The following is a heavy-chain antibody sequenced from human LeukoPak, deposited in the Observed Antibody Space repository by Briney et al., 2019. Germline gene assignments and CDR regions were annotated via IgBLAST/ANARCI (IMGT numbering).Heavy chain of an antibody. J-gene: IGHJ4*02. Sequence: GESLKISCKGSGYSFTSYGISWVRQMPGKGLEWMGRIGPSDSYTNYSPSFQGHVTISADKSISTAYLQWSSLKASDTAMYYCARRRDSSSWYYFDYWGQGTLVTVSS. CDR1: GYSFTSYG. D-gene: IGHD6-13*01. CDR3: ARRRDSSSWYYFDY. CDR2: IGPSDSYT. V-gene: IGHV5-10-1*01.